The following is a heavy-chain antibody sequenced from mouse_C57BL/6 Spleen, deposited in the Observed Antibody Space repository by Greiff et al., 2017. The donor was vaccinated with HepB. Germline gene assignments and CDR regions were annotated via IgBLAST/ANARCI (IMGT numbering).Heavy chain of an antibody. V-gene: IGHV1-82*01. D-gene: IGHD1-1*01. CDR1: GYAFSSSW. CDR2: IYPGDGDT. J-gene: IGHJ4*01. Sequence: VMLVESGPELVKPGASVKISCKASGYAFSSSWMNWVKQRPGKGLEWIGRIYPGDGDTNYNGKFKGKATLTADKSSSTAYMQLSSLTSEDSAVYFCAIITTVVGAMDYWGQGTSVTVSS. CDR3: AIITTVVGAMDY.